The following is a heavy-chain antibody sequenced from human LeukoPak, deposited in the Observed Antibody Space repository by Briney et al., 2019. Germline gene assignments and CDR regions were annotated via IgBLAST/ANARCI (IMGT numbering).Heavy chain of an antibody. CDR1: GFTFSSYG. CDR2: ISGSGGSP. Sequence: GGSLRLSCAASGFTFSSYGISGVRQAPGKGLEWVSSISGSGGSPFYADSLQGRYTISRDNSKNTLYLQMNSLRAEDTAVYNCAKQTSTLRGYWGQGTLVTVSS. V-gene: IGHV3-23*01. CDR3: AKQTSTLRGY. J-gene: IGHJ4*02. D-gene: IGHD5-12*01.